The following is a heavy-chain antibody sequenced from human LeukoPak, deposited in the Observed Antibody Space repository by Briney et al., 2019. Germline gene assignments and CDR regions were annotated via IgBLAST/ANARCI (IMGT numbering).Heavy chain of an antibody. J-gene: IGHJ5*02. CDR2: INHSGST. D-gene: IGHD6-19*01. CDR1: GGSFSGYY. Sequence: SETPSLTCAVYGGSFSGYYWSWIRQPPGKGLEWIGEINHSGSTNYNPSLKSRVTISVDTSKNQFSLKLSSVTAADTAVYYCARSWRLGNWFDPWGQGTLVTVSS. V-gene: IGHV4-34*01. CDR3: ARSWRLGNWFDP.